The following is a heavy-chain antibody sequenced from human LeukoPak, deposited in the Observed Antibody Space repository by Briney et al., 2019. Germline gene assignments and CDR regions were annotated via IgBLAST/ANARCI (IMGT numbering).Heavy chain of an antibody. CDR2: ISSSSSTI. Sequence: GGSLRLSCAASGFTFSSYSMNWVHQAPGKGLEWVSYISSSSSTIYYADSVKGRFTISRDNAKNSLYLQMNSLRAEDTAVYYCARGTSGGAEDYWGQGTLVTVSS. D-gene: IGHD3-10*01. CDR3: ARGTSGGAEDY. V-gene: IGHV3-48*01. CDR1: GFTFSSYS. J-gene: IGHJ4*02.